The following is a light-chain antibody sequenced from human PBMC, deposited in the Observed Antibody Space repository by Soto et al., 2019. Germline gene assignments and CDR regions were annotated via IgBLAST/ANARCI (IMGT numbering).Light chain of an antibody. J-gene: IGLJ3*02. Sequence: QSVLTQPPSASGTPGQRVAISCSGSSPNIGTNTVSWYHQLPGTAPKLLIYRNNQRPSGVPERFSGSKSGTSASLAISGLQSEDEADYYCAAWDYSLHGPVFGGGTQLAV. CDR3: AAWDYSLHGPV. V-gene: IGLV1-44*01. CDR1: SPNIGTNT. CDR2: RNN.